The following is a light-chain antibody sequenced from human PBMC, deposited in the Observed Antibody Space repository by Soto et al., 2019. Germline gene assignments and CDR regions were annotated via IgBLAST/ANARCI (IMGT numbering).Light chain of an antibody. Sequence: AIRMTQSPSSLSASTGDRVTITCRASQGISGYLAWYQQKPEKAPKSLIYFASTLQSGVPSRFSASGSGTDFTLTISSLQPEDFATYYCQQFRSFPITFGQGTRLEIK. J-gene: IGKJ5*01. CDR1: QGISGY. V-gene: IGKV1-8*01. CDR2: FAS. CDR3: QQFRSFPIT.